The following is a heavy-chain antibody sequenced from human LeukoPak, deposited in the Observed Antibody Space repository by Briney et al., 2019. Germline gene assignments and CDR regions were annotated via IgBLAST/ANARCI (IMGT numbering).Heavy chain of an antibody. CDR3: ARGWSKSGGYSYGN. D-gene: IGHD5-18*01. J-gene: IGHJ4*02. CDR2: MNPNSGNT. V-gene: IGHV1-8*02. Sequence: ASVKVSCKASGGTFSSYAINWVRQATGQGLEWMGWMNPNSGNTGYAQKFQGRVTMTRNTSISTAYMELSSLRSEDTAVYYCARGWSKSGGYSYGNWGQGTLVTVSS. CDR1: GGTFSSYA.